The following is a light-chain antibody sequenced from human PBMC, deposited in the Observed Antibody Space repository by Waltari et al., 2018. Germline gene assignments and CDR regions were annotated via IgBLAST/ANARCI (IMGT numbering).Light chain of an antibody. CDR1: QHVSNN. V-gene: IGKV3-15*01. CDR2: GAS. CDR3: QQYNVWPPST. J-gene: IGKJ2*02. Sequence: EILMTQSPATLSVSPGKTVILSCRSSQHVSNNLAWYQHKPGQAPRLLISGASTRASGVPARFSGSGSGTEFTLTISSLQSEDSAIYYCQQYNVWPPSTFGQGTKLEIK.